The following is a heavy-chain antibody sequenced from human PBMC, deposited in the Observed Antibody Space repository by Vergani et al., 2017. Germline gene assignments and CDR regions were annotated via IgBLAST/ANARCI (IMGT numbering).Heavy chain of an antibody. Sequence: EVQLLESWGGLVQPGGSLRLSCAASGFTFSSYAMSWVRQAPGKGLEWVSAISGSGGSTYYADSVKGRFTISRDNSKNTLYLQMNSLRAEDTAVYYCAKEPDGSSWYDYYYGMDVWGQGTTVTVSS. V-gene: IGHV3-23*01. J-gene: IGHJ6*02. CDR3: AKEPDGSSWYDYYYGMDV. CDR1: GFTFSSYA. CDR2: ISGSGGST. D-gene: IGHD6-13*01.